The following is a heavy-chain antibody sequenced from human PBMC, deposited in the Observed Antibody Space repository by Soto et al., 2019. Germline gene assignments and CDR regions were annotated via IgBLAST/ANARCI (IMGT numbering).Heavy chain of an antibody. J-gene: IGHJ4*02. CDR3: ARDHGNGDCFNY. D-gene: IGHD2-8*01. Sequence: ASVKVSCKASGYTFTGYYMHWVRPAPGQGLEWMGWINPNSGGTNYAQKFQGRVTMTRDTSISTVYMELSRLRSDDTAVYYCARDHGNGDCFNYWGQGTLVTVSS. V-gene: IGHV1-2*02. CDR2: INPNSGGT. CDR1: GYTFTGYY.